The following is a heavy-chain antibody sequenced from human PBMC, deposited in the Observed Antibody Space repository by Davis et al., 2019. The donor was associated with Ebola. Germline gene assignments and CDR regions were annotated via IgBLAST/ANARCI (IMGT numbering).Heavy chain of an antibody. CDR2: INHSGRT. Sequence: SQTLSLTCAAYGGSFSDNYWSWIRQPPGKGLEWIGEINHSGRTNNNPSLKSRVTISVDTSKNQFSLKLSSVTAADTAVYYCARGPGAIWFGEQLGGWFDPWGQGTLVTVSS. CDR3: ARGPGAIWFGEQLGGWFDP. D-gene: IGHD3-10*01. V-gene: IGHV4-34*01. CDR1: GGSFSDNY. J-gene: IGHJ5*02.